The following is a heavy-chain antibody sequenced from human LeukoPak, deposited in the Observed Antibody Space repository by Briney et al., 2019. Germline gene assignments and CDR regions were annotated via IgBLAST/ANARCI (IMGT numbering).Heavy chain of an antibody. CDR3: ARYIVVVYAFDI. J-gene: IGHJ3*02. Sequence: SETLSLTCTVSGGSISSSSYYWSWIRQPPGKGLEWIGYIYYSGSTNYNPSLKSRVTISVDTSKNQFSLKLSSVTAADTAVYYCARYIVVVYAFDIWGQGTMVTVSS. CDR1: GGSISSSSYY. D-gene: IGHD3-22*01. CDR2: IYYSGST. V-gene: IGHV4-61*01.